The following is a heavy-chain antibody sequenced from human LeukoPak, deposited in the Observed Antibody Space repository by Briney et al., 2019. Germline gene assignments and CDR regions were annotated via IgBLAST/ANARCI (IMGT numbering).Heavy chain of an antibody. CDR2: IKQDGSEK. J-gene: IGHJ5*02. V-gene: IGHV3-7*01. CDR3: ARHGQWLVPRWFDP. CDR1: GFTFSSYW. D-gene: IGHD6-19*01. Sequence: PGGSLRLSCAASGFTFSSYWMSWVRQAPGKGLEWVANIKQDGSEKYYVDSVKGRFTISRDNAKNSLYLQMNSLRAEDTAVYYCARHGQWLVPRWFDPWGQGTLVTVSS.